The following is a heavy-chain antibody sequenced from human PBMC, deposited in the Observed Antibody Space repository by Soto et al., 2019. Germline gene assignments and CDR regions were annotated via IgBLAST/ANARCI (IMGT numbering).Heavy chain of an antibody. CDR3: AVKGIVVVVAATLPYYYYGMDV. Sequence: QVQLVQSGAEVKKPGSSVKVSCKASGGTFSSYAISWVRQAPGQGLEWMGGIIPIFGTANYAQKFQGRVTITADESTSTACMELSSLRSEDTAVYYCAVKGIVVVVAATLPYYYYGMDVWGQGTTVTVSS. V-gene: IGHV1-69*01. CDR2: IIPIFGTA. J-gene: IGHJ6*02. D-gene: IGHD2-15*01. CDR1: GGTFSSYA.